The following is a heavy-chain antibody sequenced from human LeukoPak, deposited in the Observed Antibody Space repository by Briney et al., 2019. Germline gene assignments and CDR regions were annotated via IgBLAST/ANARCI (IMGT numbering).Heavy chain of an antibody. CDR1: GFTFSTKS. Sequence: PGGSLRLSCAVSGFTFSTKSMTWVRQAPGKGLEWVSYITADSGTTYYADSVKGRFTISRDNAKNSLYLQMNSLRDEDTAVYYCASRDYFDYWGQGTLVTVSS. V-gene: IGHV3-48*02. J-gene: IGHJ4*02. CDR2: ITADSGTT. CDR3: ASRDYFDY.